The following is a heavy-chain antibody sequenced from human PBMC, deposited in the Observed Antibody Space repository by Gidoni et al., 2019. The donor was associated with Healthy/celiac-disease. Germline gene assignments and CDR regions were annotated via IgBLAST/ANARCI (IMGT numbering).Heavy chain of an antibody. CDR3: ASHGDRPYYYYYMDV. CDR2: ISGSGGST. CDR1: GFTFSSYA. Sequence: EVQLLESGGGLVQHGGSLRLSCAASGFTFSSYAMSWVRQAPGKGLEGVSAISGSGGSTYYADSVKGRFTISRDNSKNTLYLQMNSLRAEDTAVYYCASHGDRPYYYYYMDVWGKGTTVTVSS. J-gene: IGHJ6*03. D-gene: IGHD3-10*01. V-gene: IGHV3-23*01.